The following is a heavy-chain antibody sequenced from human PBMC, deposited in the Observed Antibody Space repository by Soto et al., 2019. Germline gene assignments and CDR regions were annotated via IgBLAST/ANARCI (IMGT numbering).Heavy chain of an antibody. CDR3: AIAPLRDGYNSNWFDP. CDR2: IIPIFSTA. J-gene: IGHJ5*02. Sequence: ASLNVSCKASGVTFSSYATSWVRQSPGQGLEWMGGIIPIFSTANYAQKFQRRATITADESTSTAYMELSSLRTEDTAVYYCAIAPLRDGYNSNWFDPWGQGTLVTVSS. D-gene: IGHD1-1*01. CDR1: GVTFSSYA. V-gene: IGHV1-69*13.